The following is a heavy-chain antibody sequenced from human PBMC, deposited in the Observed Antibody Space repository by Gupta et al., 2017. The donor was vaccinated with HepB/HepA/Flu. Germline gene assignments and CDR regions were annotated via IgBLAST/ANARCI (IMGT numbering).Heavy chain of an antibody. Sequence: VQLVEPGGGLVQPGRSLRLSCAASGFNFDDNAMHWVRPVPGKGLEWVSSITCNSGNIDYADSVKGRFTISRDNAKNSLYLQMDSLRPEDTALYYCAKDKTYSSSSYYYGMDVWGQGTTVTVSS. CDR2: ITCNSGNI. D-gene: IGHD6-13*01. V-gene: IGHV3-9*01. CDR1: GFNFDDNA. J-gene: IGHJ6*02. CDR3: AKDKTYSSSSYYYGMDV.